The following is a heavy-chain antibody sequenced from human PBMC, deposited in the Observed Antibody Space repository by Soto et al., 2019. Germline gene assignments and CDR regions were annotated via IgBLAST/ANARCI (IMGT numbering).Heavy chain of an antibody. CDR2: ISKAGSVK. D-gene: IGHD2-15*01. CDR1: GFMFSRYA. Sequence: QVQLVESGGRVVQPGGSLRLSCAASGFMFSRYAIHWVRQAPGKGLEWVAVISKAGSVKYYADSVRCRFSISRDKSKNTVYLEMNGMRDDDTSVFYCARSRIGAVPASFGYWGQGTLGSVSS. CDR3: ARSRIGAVPASFGY. J-gene: IGHJ1*01. V-gene: IGHV3-30-3*01.